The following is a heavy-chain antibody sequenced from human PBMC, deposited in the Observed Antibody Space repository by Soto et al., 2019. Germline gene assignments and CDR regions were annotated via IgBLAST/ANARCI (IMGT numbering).Heavy chain of an antibody. CDR2: INAGNGNT. Sequence: SVKLSWKESGYALASYAMRWVCQANGQRLEWMGWINAGNGNTKYSQKFQGRVTITRDTSASTAYMELSSLRSEDTAVYYCARARSMRSACSCDPCCQGTLVTVSS. D-gene: IGHD6-6*01. CDR3: ARARSMRSACSCDP. CDR1: GYALASYA. V-gene: IGHV1-3*01. J-gene: IGHJ5*02.